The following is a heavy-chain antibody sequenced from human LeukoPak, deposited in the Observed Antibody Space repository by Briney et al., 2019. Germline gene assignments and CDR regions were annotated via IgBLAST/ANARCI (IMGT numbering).Heavy chain of an antibody. Sequence: ASVKVSCKASGYTFTMYYVHWVRQAPGQVLEWMGVIDPTDGATTNAQRFQGRVTMTRDMSTTTVYMDLRSLRSADTAVYFCAGERRGGPSATLGGLFASYYTYYYMDVWGRGTTVTVSS. CDR2: IDPTDGAT. V-gene: IGHV1-46*01. D-gene: IGHD3-16*01. J-gene: IGHJ6*03. CDR1: GYTFTMYY. CDR3: AGERRGGPSATLGGLFASYYTYYYMDV.